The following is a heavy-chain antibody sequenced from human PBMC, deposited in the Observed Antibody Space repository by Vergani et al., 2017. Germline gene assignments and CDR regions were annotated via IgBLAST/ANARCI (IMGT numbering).Heavy chain of an antibody. CDR1: GFTFSDYY. Sequence: VQLLESGGGLVQPGGSLRLSCAASGFTFSDYYMSWIRQAPGKGLEWVSYISSSGSTIYYADSVKGRFTISRDNAKNSLYVQMNSLRAEDTAVYYCARIGDYVDVVFDYWGQGTLVTVSS. V-gene: IGHV3-11*01. CDR3: ARIGDYVDVVFDY. J-gene: IGHJ4*02. CDR2: ISSSGSTI. D-gene: IGHD4-17*01.